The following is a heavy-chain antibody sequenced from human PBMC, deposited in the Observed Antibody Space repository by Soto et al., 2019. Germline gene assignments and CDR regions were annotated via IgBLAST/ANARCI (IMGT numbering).Heavy chain of an antibody. CDR3: AKDLLVPAAMDY. J-gene: IGHJ4*02. CDR1: GFTFDDYA. Sequence: EVQLVESGGGLVQPGRSLRLSCAASGFTFDDYAMHWVRQAPGKGLEWVSGISWNSGSIGYADSVKGRFTISRDNAKNSLYLQMHSLRAEDTALYYCAKDLLVPAAMDYWGQGTLVTVSS. V-gene: IGHV3-9*01. CDR2: ISWNSGSI. D-gene: IGHD2-2*01.